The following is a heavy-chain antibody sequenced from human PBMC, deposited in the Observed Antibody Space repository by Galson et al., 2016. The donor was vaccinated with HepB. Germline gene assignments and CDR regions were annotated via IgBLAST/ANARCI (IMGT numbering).Heavy chain of an antibody. J-gene: IGHJ4*02. V-gene: IGHV3-33*01. CDR2: IWYDGSKR. CDR1: GFIFRNSG. D-gene: IGHD1-1*01. CDR3: ARGPGLGYFDY. Sequence: SLRLSCATSGFIFRNSGMHWVRQAPGKGLEWVAVIWYDGSKRYYVDSVKGRFTISRDDSKNTLYLQMNSLRAEDTAVYYCARGPGLGYFDYWGQGTLVTVSS.